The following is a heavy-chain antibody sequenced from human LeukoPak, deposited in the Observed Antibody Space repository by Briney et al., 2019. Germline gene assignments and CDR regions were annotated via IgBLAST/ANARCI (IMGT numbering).Heavy chain of an antibody. J-gene: IGHJ6*02. CDR3: ARVGDYGDYYYYGMDV. V-gene: IGHV4-59*01. CDR1: GGSISSYY. CDR2: IYYSGST. D-gene: IGHD4-17*01. Sequence: PSETLSLTCTVSGGSISSYYRSWIRQPPGKGLEWLGYIYYSGSTNYNPSLKSRVTISVDTSKNQFSLKLSSVTAADSAVYYCARVGDYGDYYYYGMDVWGQGTTVTVSS.